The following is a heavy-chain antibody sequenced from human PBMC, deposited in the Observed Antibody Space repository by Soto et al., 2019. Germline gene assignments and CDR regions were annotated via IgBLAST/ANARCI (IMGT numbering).Heavy chain of an antibody. CDR3: ARHVGHYYDFWSGYYTGWFDP. CDR2: IYYSGST. V-gene: IGHV4-39*01. J-gene: IGHJ5*02. D-gene: IGHD3-3*01. Sequence: PSETLSLTCTVSGGSISSSSYYWGWIRQPPGKGLEWIGSIYYSGSTYYNPSLKSRVTISVDTSKNQFSLKLSSVTAAYTVVYYCARHVGHYYDFWSGYYTGWFDPWGQGTLVTVSS. CDR1: GGSISSSSYY.